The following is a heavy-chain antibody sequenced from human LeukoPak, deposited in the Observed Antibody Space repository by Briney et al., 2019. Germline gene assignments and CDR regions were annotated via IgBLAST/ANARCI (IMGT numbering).Heavy chain of an antibody. V-gene: IGHV4-34*01. Sequence: SETLSLTCAVYGGSLSGYYWSWIRQPPGQGLGGSGEINHSGSTNYNPSLKSRVTISVDTSKNQFSLKLSSVTAADTAVYYCARRYTNYVRTGFDYWGQGTLVTVSS. CDR1: GGSLSGYY. CDR3: ARRYTNYVRTGFDY. CDR2: INHSGST. J-gene: IGHJ4*02. D-gene: IGHD1-7*01.